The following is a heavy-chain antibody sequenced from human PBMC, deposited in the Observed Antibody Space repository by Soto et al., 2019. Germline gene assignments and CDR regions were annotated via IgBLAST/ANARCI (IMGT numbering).Heavy chain of an antibody. V-gene: IGHV3-21*01. J-gene: IGHJ6*02. CDR3: ARSTSLGGMDV. CDR2: IRRSGDYT. CDR1: GFSFSTYS. D-gene: IGHD1-1*01. Sequence: PGRSLRLSCIASGFSFSTYSMNWVRQAPGKGLEWVSSIRRSGDYTYYADSLKGRFTISRDNAKNSLSLQMISLRAEDTAVYYCARSTSLGGMDVWGQGTTVTVSS.